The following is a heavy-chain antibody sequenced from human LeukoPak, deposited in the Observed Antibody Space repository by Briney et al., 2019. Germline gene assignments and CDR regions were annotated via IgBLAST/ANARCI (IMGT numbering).Heavy chain of an antibody. D-gene: IGHD6-13*01. J-gene: IGHJ4*02. Sequence: SETLSLTCTVSGGSISSYYWSWIRQPPGKGLEWIGYIYYSGSTNYNPSLKSRVTISVDTSKNQFSLKLSSVTAADTAAYYCARRVAAAGTYYFDYWGQGTLVTVSS. CDR1: GGSISSYY. CDR3: ARRVAAAGTYYFDY. CDR2: IYYSGST. V-gene: IGHV4-59*08.